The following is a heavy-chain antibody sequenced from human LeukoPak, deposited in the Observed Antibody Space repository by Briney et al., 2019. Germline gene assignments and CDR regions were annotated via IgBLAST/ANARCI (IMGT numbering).Heavy chain of an antibody. V-gene: IGHV3-30*18. D-gene: IGHD2-2*01. Sequence: PGGSLRLSCAASGFTFSSYGMHWVRQAPGKGLEWVAVISYDGSNKYYADSVKGRFTISRDNSKNTLYLQMNSLRAEDTAVYYCAKEIHQLLAFDYWGQGTLVTVSS. J-gene: IGHJ4*02. CDR2: ISYDGSNK. CDR3: AKEIHQLLAFDY. CDR1: GFTFSSYG.